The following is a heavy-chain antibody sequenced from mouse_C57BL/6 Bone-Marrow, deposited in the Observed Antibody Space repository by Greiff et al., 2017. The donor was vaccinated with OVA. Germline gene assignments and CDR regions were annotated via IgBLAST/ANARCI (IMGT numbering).Heavy chain of an antibody. V-gene: IGHV2-6*01. CDR2: IWGVGST. D-gene: IGHD1-2*01. CDR1: GFSLTSYG. J-gene: IGHJ3*01. CDR3: ASGDGFAY. Sequence: VQVVESGPGLVAPSQSLSITCTVSGFSLTSYGVDWVRQSPGKDLEWLGVIWGVGSTNYNSALKSRLSISKDNSKSQFFLKMNSVQTDDTAMYYCASGDGFAYWGQGTLVTVSA.